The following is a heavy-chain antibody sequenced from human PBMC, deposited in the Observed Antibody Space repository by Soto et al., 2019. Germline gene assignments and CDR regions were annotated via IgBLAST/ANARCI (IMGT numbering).Heavy chain of an antibody. J-gene: IGHJ3*02. CDR1: GFSFSDYV. CDR2: VSGPGGST. CDR3: VKSVRGGCYRNACDI. Sequence: PGGSLRLSCAASGFSFSDYVLGWVRQAPGKGLEWVSSVSGPGGSTYYAGSVKWRFTISRDNFKKALCLCMNTLRPEDTAAYHCVKSVRGGCYRNACDIWGQGTLVTVSS. D-gene: IGHD2-15*01. V-gene: IGHV3-23*01.